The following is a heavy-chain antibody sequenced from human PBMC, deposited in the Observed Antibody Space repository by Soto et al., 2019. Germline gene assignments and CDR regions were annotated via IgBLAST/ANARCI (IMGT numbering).Heavy chain of an antibody. D-gene: IGHD4-17*01. CDR3: AGGYGDYVFFDY. Sequence: ASVKVSCKASGFTFTSSAVQWVRQARGQGLEWMGWISAYNGNTNYAQKLQGRVTMTTDTSTSTAYMELRSLRSDDTAVYYCAGGYGDYVFFDYWGQGTLVTVSS. V-gene: IGHV1-18*01. J-gene: IGHJ4*02. CDR1: GFTFTSSA. CDR2: ISAYNGNT.